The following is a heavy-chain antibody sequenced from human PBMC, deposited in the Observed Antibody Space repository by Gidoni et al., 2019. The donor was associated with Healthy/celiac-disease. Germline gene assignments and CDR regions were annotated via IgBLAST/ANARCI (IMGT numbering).Heavy chain of an antibody. D-gene: IGHD1-26*01. J-gene: IGHJ3*02. CDR1: GFTFSSYA. Sequence: EVQLLESGGGLVQPGGSLRLSCAASGFTFSSYAMSWVRQAPGKGLEWGSAISGSGGSTYYADSVKGRFTISRDNSKNTLYLQMNSLRAEDTAVYYCAKDLGEPSDAFDIWGQGTMVTVSS. CDR3: AKDLGEPSDAFDI. V-gene: IGHV3-23*01. CDR2: ISGSGGST.